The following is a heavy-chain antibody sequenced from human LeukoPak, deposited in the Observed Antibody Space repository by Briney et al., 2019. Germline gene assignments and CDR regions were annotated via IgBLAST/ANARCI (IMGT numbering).Heavy chain of an antibody. CDR3: ARVGGGSMDV. CDR1: GGSISSGGYY. CDR2: IYYSGST. Sequence: SETLSLTRTVSGGSISSGGYYRSWIRQHPGKGLEYIGYIYYSGSTYYNPSLKSRVTMSVDTSKNHFSLKLSSVTAADTAVYYCARVGGGSMDVWGQGTTVTVSS. D-gene: IGHD3-10*01. V-gene: IGHV4-31*03. J-gene: IGHJ6*02.